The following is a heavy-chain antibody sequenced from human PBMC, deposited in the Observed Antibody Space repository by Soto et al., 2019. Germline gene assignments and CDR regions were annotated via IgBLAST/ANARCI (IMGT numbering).Heavy chain of an antibody. D-gene: IGHD2-21*01. CDR2: MFYSGSST. Sequence: SETLSLTCSVSGGSISNSYWSWIRQPPGKGLEWIGYMFYSGSSTNYNPSLKGRVTISLDTSKSQVSLRLSSVTAADTAVYYCARLGAYYQSLDTWAPGTLVTVSS. CDR3: ARLGAYYQSLDT. J-gene: IGHJ5*02. V-gene: IGHV4-59*12. CDR1: GGSISNSY.